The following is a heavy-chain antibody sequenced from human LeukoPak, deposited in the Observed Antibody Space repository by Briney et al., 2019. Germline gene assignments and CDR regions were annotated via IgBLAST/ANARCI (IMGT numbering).Heavy chain of an antibody. Sequence: GGSLRLSCAASGFTFSNAWMNWVRQAPGKGLEWVCRIKSKTDGGTTDYAAPVKGRFTISRDDSKNTLYLQMNSLKTEDTAVYYCTTVMITFGGVIVRDLDYWGQGTLVTVSS. D-gene: IGHD3-16*02. CDR2: IKSKTDGGTT. V-gene: IGHV3-15*07. CDR3: TTVMITFGGVIVRDLDY. J-gene: IGHJ4*02. CDR1: GFTFSNAW.